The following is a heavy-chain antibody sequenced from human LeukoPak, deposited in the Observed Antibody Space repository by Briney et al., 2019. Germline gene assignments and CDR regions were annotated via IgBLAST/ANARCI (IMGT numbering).Heavy chain of an antibody. CDR2: ISAYNGNT. Sequence: ASVKVSSKASHYTFNNYGITWVRQAPGQGLEWMGWISAYNGNTNYAQKLQGRVTMTTDTSTSTAYMELRSLRSDDTAVYYCARFGYDSSGYLDYFDYWGQGTLVTVSS. CDR3: ARFGYDSSGYLDYFDY. D-gene: IGHD3-22*01. J-gene: IGHJ4*02. V-gene: IGHV1-18*01. CDR1: HYTFNNYG.